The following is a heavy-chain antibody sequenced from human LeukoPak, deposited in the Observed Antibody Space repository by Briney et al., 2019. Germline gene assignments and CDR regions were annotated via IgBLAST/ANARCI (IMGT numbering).Heavy chain of an antibody. CDR1: GYSFTSYW. V-gene: IGHV5-51*01. J-gene: IGHJ3*02. CDR3: ARRQNGMPFDI. CDR2: IYPGDSDT. Sequence: GESLKISCKGSGYSFTSYWIGWVRQMPGKGLEWMGIIYPGDSDTRYSPSFQGQVTISADKSISTAYLQWRSLKASDNDVDYCARRQNGMPFDIWGQGTMVTVSS.